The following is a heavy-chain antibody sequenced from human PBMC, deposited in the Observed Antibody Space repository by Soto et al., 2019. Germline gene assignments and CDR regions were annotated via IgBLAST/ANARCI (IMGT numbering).Heavy chain of an antibody. J-gene: IGHJ3*02. Sequence: PSQPQRVRKSVADGTSITLGWSCILKHTGKGLEWIGYIYDSGFTNYNPSFKSRVTISVDTSKNQFSLTLSSVTAADTAVYYCARLYCSGGGCYRYAFEIWGQGTMVTVSS. CDR2: IYDSGFT. CDR1: DGTSITLG. CDR3: ARLYCSGGGCYRYAFEI. V-gene: IGHV4-59*08. D-gene: IGHD2-15*01.